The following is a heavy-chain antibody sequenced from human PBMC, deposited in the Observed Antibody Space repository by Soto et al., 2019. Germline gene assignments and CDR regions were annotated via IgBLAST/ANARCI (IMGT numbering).Heavy chain of an antibody. V-gene: IGHV4-31*03. D-gene: IGHD2-2*01. CDR1: GGSISSGGYY. CDR3: ARGLSVPAAAYYFDY. J-gene: IGHJ4*02. Sequence: QVQLQESGPGLVKPSQTLSLTCTVSGGSISSGGYYWSWIRQHPGKGLEWIGYIYYSGSTYYNPSLKSRVTISVDTSKNQFSLKMSSVTAADTAVYYCARGLSVPAAAYYFDYWGQGTLVTVSS. CDR2: IYYSGST.